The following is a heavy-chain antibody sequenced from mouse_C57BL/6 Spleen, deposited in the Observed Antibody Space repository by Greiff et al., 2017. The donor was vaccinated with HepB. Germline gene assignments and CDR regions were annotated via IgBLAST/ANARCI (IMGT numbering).Heavy chain of an antibody. CDR2: IDPETGGT. CDR3: TGTFYDYAAY. J-gene: IGHJ3*01. Sequence: QVQLQQSGAELVRPGASVTLSCKASGYTFTDYEMHWVKQTPVHGLEWIGAIDPETGGTAYNQKFKGKAILTADKSSSTAYMELRSLTSEDSAVYYCTGTFYDYAAYWGQGTLVTVSA. V-gene: IGHV1-15*01. CDR1: GYTFTDYE. D-gene: IGHD2-4*01.